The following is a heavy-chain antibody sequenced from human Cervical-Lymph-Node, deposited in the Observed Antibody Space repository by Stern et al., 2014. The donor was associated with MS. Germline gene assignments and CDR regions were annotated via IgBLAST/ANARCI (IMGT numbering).Heavy chain of an antibody. CDR3: ARGQYERDVFDV. Sequence: QVQLQESGPGLAKPSETLSLTCTVSAGSVSSESYYCTCIRQPPGKGLEWIGYIIYTGSANCNPSLMSRVAISVDTSKNQLSLKLSSVTAADTAVYYCARGQYERDVFDVWGQGTMVTVSS. CDR1: AGSVSSESYY. CDR2: IIYTGSA. V-gene: IGHV4-61*01. D-gene: IGHD1-1*01. J-gene: IGHJ3*01.